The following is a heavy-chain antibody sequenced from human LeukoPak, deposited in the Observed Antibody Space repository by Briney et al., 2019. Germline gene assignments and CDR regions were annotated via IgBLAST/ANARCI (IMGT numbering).Heavy chain of an antibody. CDR1: GFTFTTYG. V-gene: IGHV3-30*03. D-gene: IGHD6-19*01. J-gene: IGHJ4*02. CDR2: ISYDATNK. CDR3: ARSAGSGVFDN. Sequence: PGGSLRLSCAASGFTFTTYGTHWVRQAPGKGLEWVAFISYDATNKYYADSVKGRFTISRDNSKNTLYLQMNSLRGEDTAIYFCARSAGSGVFDNWGQGTLVTVSS.